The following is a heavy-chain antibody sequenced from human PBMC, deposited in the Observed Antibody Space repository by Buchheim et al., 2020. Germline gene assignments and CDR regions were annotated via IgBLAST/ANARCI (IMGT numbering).Heavy chain of an antibody. Sequence: EVQLLESGGGLVQPGESLRLSCAASGFTFSTYAMTWVRQAPGKGLEWISIISGSGGVTDYADSVKGRFTISRENSKNIMYLQMNSLRAEDTAVYYCAKGDYETDYWGQGTL. V-gene: IGHV3-23*01. D-gene: IGHD4-17*01. CDR3: AKGDYETDY. CDR1: GFTFSTYA. J-gene: IGHJ4*02. CDR2: ISGSGGVT.